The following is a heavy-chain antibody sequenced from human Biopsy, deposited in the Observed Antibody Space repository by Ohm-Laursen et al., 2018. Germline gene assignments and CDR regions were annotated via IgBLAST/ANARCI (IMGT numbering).Heavy chain of an antibody. CDR3: VKDGGQWLGGAFDI. V-gene: IGHV3-30*18. D-gene: IGHD6-19*01. J-gene: IGHJ3*02. Sequence: SLRLSCTASGFGFYAMHWLRQPPGKGLEWLAVASFDGSNKFYAESVRGRFTISRDRSRDTLYLQMHRLTNEDTALYYCVKDGGQWLGGAFDIWGHGTMVIVAS. CDR1: GFGFYA. CDR2: ASFDGSNK.